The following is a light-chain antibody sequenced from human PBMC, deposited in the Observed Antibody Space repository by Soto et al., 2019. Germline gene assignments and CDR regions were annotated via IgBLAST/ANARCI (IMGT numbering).Light chain of an antibody. CDR2: DAS. CDR3: QQRSNWPVFT. V-gene: IGKV3-11*01. Sequence: EIVLTQSPATLSLSPGERATLSCRASRSVASYFAWYQQRPGQAPRLLIYDASNRATGIPARFSGSGSATDFTLPISSLEPEDFAVYYCQQRSNWPVFTFGPGTKVDIK. CDR1: RSVASY. J-gene: IGKJ3*01.